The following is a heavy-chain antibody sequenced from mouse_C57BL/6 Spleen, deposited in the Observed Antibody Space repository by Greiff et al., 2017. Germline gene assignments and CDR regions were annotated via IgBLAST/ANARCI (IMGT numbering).Heavy chain of an antibody. CDR1: GFSFNTYA. V-gene: IGHV10-1*01. J-gene: IGHJ4*01. CDR3: VRSGTWAMDY. D-gene: IGHD3-3*01. Sequence: EVQGVESGGGLVQPKGSLKLSCAASGFSFNTYAMNWVRQAPGKGLEWVARIRSKSNNYATYYADSVKDRFTISRDDSESMLYLQMNNLKTEDTAMYYCVRSGTWAMDYWGQGTSVTVSS. CDR2: IRSKSNNYAT.